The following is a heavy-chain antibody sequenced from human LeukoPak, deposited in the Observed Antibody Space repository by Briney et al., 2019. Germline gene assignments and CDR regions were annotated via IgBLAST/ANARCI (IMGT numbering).Heavy chain of an antibody. J-gene: IGHJ4*02. Sequence: PGGSLRLSCAASGFTFSSYAMHWVRQAPGKGLEWVAVISYDGSNKYYADSVKGRFTISRDNSKNTLYLQMNSLRAEDTAVYYCAKDLGKAYYYDSSGYLERYYWGQGTLVTVSS. V-gene: IGHV3-30*04. D-gene: IGHD3-22*01. CDR3: AKDLGKAYYYDSSGYLERYY. CDR2: ISYDGSNK. CDR1: GFTFSSYA.